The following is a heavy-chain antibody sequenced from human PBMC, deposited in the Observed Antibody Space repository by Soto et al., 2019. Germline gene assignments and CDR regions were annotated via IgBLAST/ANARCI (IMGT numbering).Heavy chain of an antibody. CDR1: GFTFSSYG. CDR3: AREVLVRGIKYHGMDV. CDR2: IWYDGSNK. D-gene: IGHD3-10*01. Sequence: QVQRVESGGGVVQPGRSLSLSCAASGFTFSSYGIHWVRQAPGKGLEWVAVIWYDGSNKYYADSVKGRFTISRDNSKNTLYLQMHSLRAEDTAVYYCAREVLVRGIKYHGMDVWGQGTTVTVSS. V-gene: IGHV3-33*01. J-gene: IGHJ6*02.